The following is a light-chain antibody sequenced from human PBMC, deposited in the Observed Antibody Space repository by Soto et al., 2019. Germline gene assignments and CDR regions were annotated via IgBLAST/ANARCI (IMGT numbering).Light chain of an antibody. Sequence: DIQMTQSPSTLSASVGDRVTISCRASQDISNYLNWYQQKPGKAPKLLIYDASNLETGVPSRFSGSGSGTDFTFTISSLQPEDIATYYCQQYDNLPRGTFGQGTRL. CDR2: DAS. CDR3: QQYDNLPRGT. V-gene: IGKV1-33*01. CDR1: QDISNY. J-gene: IGKJ5*01.